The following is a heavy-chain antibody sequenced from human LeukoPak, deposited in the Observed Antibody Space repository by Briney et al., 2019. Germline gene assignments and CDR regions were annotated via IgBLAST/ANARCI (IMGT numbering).Heavy chain of an antibody. Sequence: SETLSLTCTVSGGSISSYYWSWIRQPPGKGLEWIGYIYYSGSTNYNPSLKSRVTISVDTSKNQFSLKLSSVTAADTAVCYCASSPRNTMIVPRDAFDIWGQGTMVTVSS. CDR1: GGSISSYY. J-gene: IGHJ3*02. V-gene: IGHV4-59*08. CDR3: ASSPRNTMIVPRDAFDI. D-gene: IGHD3-22*01. CDR2: IYYSGST.